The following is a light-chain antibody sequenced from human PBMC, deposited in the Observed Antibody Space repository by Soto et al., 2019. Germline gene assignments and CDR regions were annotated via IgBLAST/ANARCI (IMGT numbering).Light chain of an antibody. V-gene: IGKV2-24*01. CDR1: QSLEHSDGNTY. CDR2: KIS. CDR3: MQATQVMYT. J-gene: IGKJ2*01. Sequence: DLVMTQTPLSSPVTLGQPASISCRSSQSLEHSDGNTYLSWLQQRPGQPPRLLIYKISNRFSWVPDGFSGSGAWTDFTLKISRLEAEDVGVYYCMQATQVMYTFGQGTKLEIK.